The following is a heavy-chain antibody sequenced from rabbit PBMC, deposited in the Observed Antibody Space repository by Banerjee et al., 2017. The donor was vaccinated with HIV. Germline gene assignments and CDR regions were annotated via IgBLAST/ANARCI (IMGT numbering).Heavy chain of an antibody. CDR1: GIDFSSSYR. D-gene: IGHD4-2*01. J-gene: IGHJ4*01. V-gene: IGHV1S45*01. CDR2: IYTVTGNT. CDR3: ARDAGYAGDDITFNL. Sequence: QEQLVESGGGLVQPGGTLTLTCTASGIDFSSSYRIYWVRQAPGKGLEWIAYIYTVTGNTYYASWAKGRFTISRTPTTVDLKMTSLTAADTATYFCARDAGYAGDDITFNLWGPGTLVTVS.